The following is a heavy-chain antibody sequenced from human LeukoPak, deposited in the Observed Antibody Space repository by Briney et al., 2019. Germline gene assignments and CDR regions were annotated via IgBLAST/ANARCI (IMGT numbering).Heavy chain of an antibody. Sequence: PGGSLRLSCTGSGFSVGNFWMAWVRQAPGKGLEWVANINEDETGKYYVDSVKGRFTISRDNAKNSLFLQMNSVRVEDTAVYYCATDAFSYPNTWGQGTQVTVSS. CDR2: INEDETGK. CDR3: ATDAFSYPNT. D-gene: IGHD3-16*01. CDR1: GFSVGNFW. V-gene: IGHV3-7*01. J-gene: IGHJ5*02.